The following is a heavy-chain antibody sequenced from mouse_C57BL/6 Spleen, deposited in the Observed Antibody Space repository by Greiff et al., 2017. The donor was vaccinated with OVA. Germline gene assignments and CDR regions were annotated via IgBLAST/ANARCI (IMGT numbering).Heavy chain of an antibody. CDR1: GYTFTSYW. V-gene: IGHV1-7*01. CDR3: ARDYYGSSNYWYFDV. D-gene: IGHD1-1*01. Sequence: VQRVESGAELAKPGASVKLSCKASGYTFTSYWMHWVKQRPGQGLEWIGYINPSSGYTKYNQKFKDKATLTADKSSSTAYMQLSSLTYEDSAVYYCARDYYGSSNYWYFDVWGTGTTVTVSS. J-gene: IGHJ1*03. CDR2: INPSSGYT.